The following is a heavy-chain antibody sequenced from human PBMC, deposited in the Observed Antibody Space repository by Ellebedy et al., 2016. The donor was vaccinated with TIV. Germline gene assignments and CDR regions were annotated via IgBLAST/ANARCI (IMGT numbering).Heavy chain of an antibody. Sequence: SETLSLXCAVYGGSFSGYYWSWIRQPPGKGLEWIGEINHSGSTNYNPSLKSRVTISVDTSKNQFSLKLSSVTAADTAVYYCARNRGGLGMDVWGQGTTVTVSS. CDR3: ARNRGGLGMDV. V-gene: IGHV4-34*01. D-gene: IGHD1-14*01. J-gene: IGHJ6*02. CDR2: INHSGST. CDR1: GGSFSGYY.